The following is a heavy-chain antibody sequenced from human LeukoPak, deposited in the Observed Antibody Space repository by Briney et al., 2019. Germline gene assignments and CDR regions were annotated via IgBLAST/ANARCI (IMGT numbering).Heavy chain of an antibody. CDR2: ISAYNGNT. D-gene: IGHD6-19*01. Sequence: ASVKVSCKASGYTFTSYGISWVRQAPGRGLEWMGWISAYNGNTNYAQKLQGRVTTTTDTSTSTAYMELRSLRSDDTAVYYCARTPLAFGWYRVHFDYWGQGTLSPSPQ. J-gene: IGHJ4*02. CDR3: ARTPLAFGWYRVHFDY. V-gene: IGHV1-18*01. CDR1: GYTFTSYG.